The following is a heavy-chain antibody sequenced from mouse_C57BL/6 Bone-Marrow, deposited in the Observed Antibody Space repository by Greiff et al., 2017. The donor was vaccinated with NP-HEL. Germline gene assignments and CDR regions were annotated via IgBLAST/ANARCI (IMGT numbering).Heavy chain of an antibody. CDR2: IWGGGST. V-gene: IGHV2-9*01. Sequence: VKVVESGPGLVAPSQSLSITCTVSGFSLTSYGVDWVRQPPGKGLEWLGVIWGGGSTNYNSALMSRLSISKDNSKSQVFFKMNSLQTEDTARYDCAKQGDGYSCGYFDVWGTGTTVTVSS. J-gene: IGHJ1*03. CDR3: AKQGDGYSCGYFDV. CDR1: GFSLTSYG. D-gene: IGHD2-3*01.